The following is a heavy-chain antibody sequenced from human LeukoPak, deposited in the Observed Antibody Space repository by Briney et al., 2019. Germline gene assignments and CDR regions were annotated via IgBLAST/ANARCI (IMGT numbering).Heavy chain of an antibody. J-gene: IGHJ4*02. CDR1: GFTFHDYA. V-gene: IGHV3-9*03. CDR2: ISWNGGTI. D-gene: IGHD6-6*01. CDR3: AKGPTYSSSSLFDY. Sequence: GGSLRLSCAASGFTFHDYAMHWVRQAPGRGLEWVSGISWNGGTIDYADSVKGRFTISRDNAKNSLYLQMNSLRPEDMALYYCAKGPTYSSSSLFDYWGQGILVAVSS.